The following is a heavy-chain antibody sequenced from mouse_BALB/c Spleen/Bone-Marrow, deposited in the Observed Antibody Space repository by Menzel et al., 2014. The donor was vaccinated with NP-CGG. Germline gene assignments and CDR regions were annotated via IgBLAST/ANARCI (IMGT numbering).Heavy chain of an antibody. Sequence: DVKLVESGGGLVKPGGSLKLSCAASGFTFSSYTMSWVRQTPVKRLEWVATISSGGGNTYYPDSVKGRFTISRDNAKNXXXXQLSSLRSEDTALYYCARYGSGTFAYWGQGTLVTVSA. CDR3: ARYGSGTFAY. CDR1: GFTFSSYT. D-gene: IGHD3-1*01. J-gene: IGHJ3*01. V-gene: IGHV5-9*03. CDR2: ISSGGGNT.